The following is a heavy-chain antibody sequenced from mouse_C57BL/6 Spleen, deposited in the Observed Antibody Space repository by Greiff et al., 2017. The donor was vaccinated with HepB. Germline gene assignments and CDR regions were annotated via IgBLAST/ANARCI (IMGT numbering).Heavy chain of an antibody. J-gene: IGHJ4*01. CDR3: ARSDGSSPYYAMDY. CDR2: IDPSDSYT. D-gene: IGHD1-1*01. Sequence: QVQLQQPGAELVKPGASVKLSCKASGYTFTSYWMQWVKQRPRQGLEWIGEIDPSDSYTNYNQKFKGKATLTVDTSSSTAYMQLSSLTSEDSAVYYCARSDGSSPYYAMDYWGQGTSVTVSS. CDR1: GYTFTSYW. V-gene: IGHV1-50*01.